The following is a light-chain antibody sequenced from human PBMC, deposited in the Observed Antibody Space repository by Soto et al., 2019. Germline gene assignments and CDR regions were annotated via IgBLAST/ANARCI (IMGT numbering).Light chain of an antibody. CDR2: GNT. CDR1: GSNIGAGFD. J-gene: IGLJ2*01. CDR3: QSYDTGLSGPVV. Sequence: QSVLTQPPSLSGAPGQTIIISCTGGGSNIGAGFDVHWYQQLPGTAPKLLIYGNTNRPSGVPDRFSGSKSGTSASLVITGLQAEDGADYYCQSYDTGLSGPVVFGGGTKLTVL. V-gene: IGLV1-40*01.